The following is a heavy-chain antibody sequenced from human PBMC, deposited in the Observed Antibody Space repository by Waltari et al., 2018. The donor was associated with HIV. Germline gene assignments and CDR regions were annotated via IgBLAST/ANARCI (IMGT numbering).Heavy chain of an antibody. Sequence: EVQLVESGGDLVQPGGSLRLSCAASGFTFSNYWMTWVRQAPGKGLDVVASIKQDGGEIFYVGSVKGRFTISRDNARNSLYLQMNSLRAEDTAVYYCARRVGTGYFDYWGQGILVTVSS. D-gene: IGHD1-26*01. J-gene: IGHJ4*02. CDR2: IKQDGGEI. CDR1: GFTFSNYW. V-gene: IGHV3-7*01. CDR3: ARRVGTGYFDY.